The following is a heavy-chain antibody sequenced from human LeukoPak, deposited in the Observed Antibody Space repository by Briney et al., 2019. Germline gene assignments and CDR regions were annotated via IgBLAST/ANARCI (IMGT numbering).Heavy chain of an antibody. CDR2: ISGSGGST. D-gene: IGHD5-12*01. CDR1: GFTFSSYA. V-gene: IGHV3-23*01. CDR3: AKARYSGYGAFDY. J-gene: IGHJ4*02. Sequence: GGSLRLSCAASGFTFSSYAMSWVRQAPGKGLEWFSAISGSGGSTYYADSVKGRFTISRDNSKNTLYLQMNSLRAEDTAVYYCAKARYSGYGAFDYWGQGTLVTVSS.